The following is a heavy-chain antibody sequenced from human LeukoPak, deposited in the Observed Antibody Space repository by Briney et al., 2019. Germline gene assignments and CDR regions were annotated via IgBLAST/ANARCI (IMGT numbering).Heavy chain of an antibody. CDR3: AKDRVGRASDFDY. V-gene: IGHV3-23*01. D-gene: IGHD1-26*01. J-gene: IGHJ4*02. Sequence: GGSLRLSCAASGFTFSNYAMSWVRQARGRGREGVTDISGSGGSPYYADYVKGRLTISRDHSKNTLNLQMNSLKVGDTAVYYCAKDRVGRASDFDYWGQGTLVTVS. CDR2: ISGSGGSP. CDR1: GFTFSNYA.